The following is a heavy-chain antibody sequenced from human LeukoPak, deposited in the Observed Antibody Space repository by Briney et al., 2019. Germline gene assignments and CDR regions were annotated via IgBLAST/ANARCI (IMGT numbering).Heavy chain of an antibody. D-gene: IGHD3-22*01. CDR1: GFTFSSYA. Sequence: PGGSLRLSCAASGFTFSSYAMIWVRQAPGKGLEWVSGISGSGGSTYYADSVKGRFTISRDNSKNTLYLQMNSLRAEDTAVYYCAKDSYYYDSSSYYYYWGQGTRVTVSS. CDR2: ISGSGGST. CDR3: AKDSYYYDSSSYYYY. V-gene: IGHV3-23*01. J-gene: IGHJ4*02.